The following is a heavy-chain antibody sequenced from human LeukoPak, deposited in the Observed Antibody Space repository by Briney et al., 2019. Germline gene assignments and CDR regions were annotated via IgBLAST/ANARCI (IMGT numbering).Heavy chain of an antibody. Sequence: GGSLRLSCAASGFTFSSYSMNWVRQAPGKGLEWVSHITASGTAMFYADSVKGRFTISRDNSKSTLYLQMNSLRADDMAVYYCARDRSPRIAALDSWGQGTLVTVSS. CDR3: ARDRSPRIAALDS. CDR2: ITASGTAM. D-gene: IGHD6-6*01. J-gene: IGHJ4*02. CDR1: GFTFSSYS. V-gene: IGHV3-48*01.